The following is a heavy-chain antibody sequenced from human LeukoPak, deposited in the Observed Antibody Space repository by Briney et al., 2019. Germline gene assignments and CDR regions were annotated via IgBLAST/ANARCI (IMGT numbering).Heavy chain of an antibody. CDR1: GGSISSYY. V-gene: IGHV4-59*01. CDR2: IYYSGST. Sequence: PSETLSLTCTVSGGSISSYYWSWIRQPPGKGLEWIGYIYYSGSTNYNPSLKSRVTISVDTSKNQFSLKLSSVTTADTAVYYCARENGDCNYYYYYYLDVSGKGTTVTVSS. CDR3: ARENGDCNYYYYYYLDV. J-gene: IGHJ6*03. D-gene: IGHD2-21*02.